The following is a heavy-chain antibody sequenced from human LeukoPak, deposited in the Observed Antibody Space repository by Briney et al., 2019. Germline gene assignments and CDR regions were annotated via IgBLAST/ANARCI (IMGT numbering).Heavy chain of an antibody. CDR1: GGSISSGSYY. Sequence: SETLSLTCTVSGGSISSGSYYWGWIRQPPGKGLEWIGSIYYSGSTYYNPSLKSRVTISVDTSKNQFSLKLSSVTAADTAVYYCARHRYSSSWYNYWGQGTLVTVSS. V-gene: IGHV4-39*01. J-gene: IGHJ4*02. CDR2: IYYSGST. CDR3: ARHRYSSSWYNY. D-gene: IGHD6-13*01.